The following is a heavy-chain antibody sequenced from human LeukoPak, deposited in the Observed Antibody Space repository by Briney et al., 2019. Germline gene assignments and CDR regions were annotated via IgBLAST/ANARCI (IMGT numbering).Heavy chain of an antibody. V-gene: IGHV1-8*01. CDR2: MNPNSGNT. CDR1: GYTFTSYD. Sequence: ASVKVSCKASGYTFTSYDINWARQATGQGLEWMGWMNPNSGNTGYAQKFQGRVTMTRNTSISTAYMELSSLRSEDTAVYYCARAVVTAIPAFDYWGQGTLVTVSS. J-gene: IGHJ4*02. D-gene: IGHD2-21*02. CDR3: ARAVVTAIPAFDY.